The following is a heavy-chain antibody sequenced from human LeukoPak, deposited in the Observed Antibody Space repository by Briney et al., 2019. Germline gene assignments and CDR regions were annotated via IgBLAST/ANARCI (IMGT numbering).Heavy chain of an antibody. J-gene: IGHJ3*01. Sequence: GGSLRLSCAASGFTVSSNYMSWVRQASGKGLQWVGRIRSKANGYGTAYAASLKGRFTISRDDSKNTAYLQMNSLKTEDTAVYYCTRPTPTVTTTKFAFDLWGQGTLVTVSS. D-gene: IGHD4-17*01. CDR1: GFTVSSNY. V-gene: IGHV3-73*01. CDR2: IRSKANGYGT. CDR3: TRPTPTVTTTKFAFDL.